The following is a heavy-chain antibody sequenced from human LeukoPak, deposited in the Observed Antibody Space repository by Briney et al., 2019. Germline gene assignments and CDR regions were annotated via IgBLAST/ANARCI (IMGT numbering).Heavy chain of an antibody. CDR2: ISSSSSTI. Sequence: PGGSLRLSCAASGFTFSSYSMKWVRQAPGKGLEWVSYISSSSSTIYYADSVKGRFTISRDNSKNTVDLQLNSLRAEDSAVYYCAKQSFRMVNYLDYWGQGTLVTVSS. CDR3: AKQSFRMVNYLDY. D-gene: IGHD3-16*02. J-gene: IGHJ4*02. V-gene: IGHV3-48*01. CDR1: GFTFSSYS.